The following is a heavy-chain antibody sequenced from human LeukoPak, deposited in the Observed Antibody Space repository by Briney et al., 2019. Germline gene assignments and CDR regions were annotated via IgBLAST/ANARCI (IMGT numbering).Heavy chain of an antibody. CDR2: INPNSGGT. CDR3: ARHSSGWYPYHYYYYGMDV. J-gene: IGHJ6*02. CDR1: GYTFTDYY. Sequence: ASVKVSCKASGYTFTDYYMHWVRQAPGQGLEWMGWINPNSGGTNYAQKFQGRVTMTRDTSISTAYMELSSLRSEDTAVYYCARHSSGWYPYHYYYYGMDVWGQGTTVTVSS. V-gene: IGHV1-2*02. D-gene: IGHD6-19*01.